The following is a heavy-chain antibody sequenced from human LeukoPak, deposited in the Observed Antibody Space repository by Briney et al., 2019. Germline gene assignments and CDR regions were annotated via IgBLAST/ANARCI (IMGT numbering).Heavy chain of an antibody. CDR2: ISNGGSNK. Sequence: GRSLRLSCAASGFTFSSYGMHWVRQAPGKGLGWVAVISNGGSNKYHADSVKGRFTISRDNSKNTLYLQMNSLRAEDTAVYYCARDLDNWGQGTLVTVSS. CDR3: ARDLDN. J-gene: IGHJ4*02. CDR1: GFTFSSYG. V-gene: IGHV3-30*03.